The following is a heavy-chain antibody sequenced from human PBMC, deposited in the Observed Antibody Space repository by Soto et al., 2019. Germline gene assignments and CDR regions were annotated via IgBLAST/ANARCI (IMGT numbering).Heavy chain of an antibody. J-gene: IGHJ4*02. Sequence: GGSLRLSCAASGFSFRNYAMSWVRQAPGKGLEWISTLTGSSSNTYYADSVKGRFAISRHNSRNTLYLKMHSLTAEDTAVYYCANGRATYGLLTHDYWGQGTLVTVSS. V-gene: IGHV3-23*01. CDR2: LTGSSSNT. CDR1: GFSFRNYA. D-gene: IGHD3-9*01. CDR3: ANGRATYGLLTHDY.